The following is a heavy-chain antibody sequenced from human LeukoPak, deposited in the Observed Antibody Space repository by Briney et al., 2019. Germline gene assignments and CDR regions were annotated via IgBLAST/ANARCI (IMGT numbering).Heavy chain of an antibody. CDR1: GFTVSSNY. V-gene: IGHV3-66*01. D-gene: IGHD3-9*01. CDR2: IYSGGST. CDR3: VKGDYDILTGYQFDY. Sequence: PGGSLRLSCAASGFTVSSNYMSWVRQAPGKGLEWVSVIYSGGSTYYADSVRGRFTISRDNSKNTLYLQMSSLRAEDTAVYYCVKGDYDILTGYQFDYWGQGTLVTVSS. J-gene: IGHJ4*02.